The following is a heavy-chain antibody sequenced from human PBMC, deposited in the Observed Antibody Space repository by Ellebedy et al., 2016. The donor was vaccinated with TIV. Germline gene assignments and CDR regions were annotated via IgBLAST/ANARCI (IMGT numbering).Heavy chain of an antibody. J-gene: IGHJ5*02. CDR3: ARDRGVATITGWFDP. Sequence: GESLKISCAASGFTFSSYAMHWVRQAPGKGLEWVAVISYDGSNKYYADSVKGRFTISRDNSKNTLYLQMNSLRAEDTAVYYCARDRGVATITGWFDPWGQGTLVTVSS. CDR2: ISYDGSNK. V-gene: IGHV3-30-3*01. D-gene: IGHD5-12*01. CDR1: GFTFSSYA.